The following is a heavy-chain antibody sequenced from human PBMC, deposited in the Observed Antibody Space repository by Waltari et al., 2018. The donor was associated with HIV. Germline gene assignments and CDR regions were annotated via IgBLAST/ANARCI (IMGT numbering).Heavy chain of an antibody. V-gene: IGHV4-34*01. J-gene: IGHJ4*02. D-gene: IGHD3-22*01. CDR2: IHPSGTT. CDR3: ARRAGHSNGSQRLDH. Sequence: QLQIQQWGAGLVKPSETLSLTCAVSGESFTGFYWSFIRQPPGKGLEWIGEIHPSGTTNYNPSLKSRGTLSLQTSKSEFYLTLTSVTAADTAVYYCARRAGHSNGSQRLDHWGQGTLVSVSA. CDR1: GESFTGFY.